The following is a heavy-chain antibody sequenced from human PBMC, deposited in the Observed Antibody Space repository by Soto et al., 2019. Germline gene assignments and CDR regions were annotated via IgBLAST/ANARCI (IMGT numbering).Heavy chain of an antibody. Sequence: QFTLKESGPPLVKPTQTLTLTCTFSGFSLSTSGVGVGWIRQPRGKALEWLALIYWDDDKRYSPSLKSRLTITKDTSKNQVVLTMTNMDPVDTATYYCAHKSNDEVPIDYWGQGTLVTVSS. CDR2: IYWDDDK. V-gene: IGHV2-5*02. D-gene: IGHD1-1*01. J-gene: IGHJ4*02. CDR3: AHKSNDEVPIDY. CDR1: GFSLSTSGVG.